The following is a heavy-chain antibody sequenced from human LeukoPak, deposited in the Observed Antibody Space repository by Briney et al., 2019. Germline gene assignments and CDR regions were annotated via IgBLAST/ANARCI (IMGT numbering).Heavy chain of an antibody. J-gene: IGHJ6*03. CDR3: ARGYCSSTSCYLYYYYMDV. V-gene: IGHV1-8*02. CDR2: MNPNSGNT. D-gene: IGHD2-2*01. Sequence: GASVKVSCKASGYTFTGYYMHWVRQAPGQGLEWMGWMNPNSGNTGYAQKFQGRVTMTRYTSVSTAYMELSSLRSEDTAVYYCARGYCSSTSCYLYYYYMDVWGKGTTVTVSS. CDR1: GYTFTGYY.